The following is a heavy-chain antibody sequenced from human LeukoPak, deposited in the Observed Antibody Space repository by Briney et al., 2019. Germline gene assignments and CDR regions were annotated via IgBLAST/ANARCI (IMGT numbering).Heavy chain of an antibody. CDR2: IYYSGST. CDR3: ARLNSPKVAFDI. Sequence: SPSETLSLTCTVSGDSISSYYWSWIRQPPGKGLEWIGYIYYSGSTNYNPSLKSRVTISVDTSKNQFSLQLNSVTPEDTAVYYCARLNSPKVAFDIWGQGTMVTVSS. J-gene: IGHJ3*02. CDR1: GDSISSYY. D-gene: IGHD5-18*01. V-gene: IGHV4-59*12.